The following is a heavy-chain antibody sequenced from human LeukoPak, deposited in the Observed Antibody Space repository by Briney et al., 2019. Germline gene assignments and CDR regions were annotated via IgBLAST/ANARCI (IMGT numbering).Heavy chain of an antibody. Sequence: ASVKVSCKTSGYTFINYYMHWVRQAPGQGLEWMGIINPSGGSTSYAQKFQGRVTMTRDTSTSTVYMELSSLRSEDTAVYYCARDLKDFWSGYYGYWGQGTLVTVSS. V-gene: IGHV1-46*03. D-gene: IGHD3-3*01. J-gene: IGHJ4*02. CDR1: GYTFINYY. CDR2: INPSGGST. CDR3: ARDLKDFWSGYYGY.